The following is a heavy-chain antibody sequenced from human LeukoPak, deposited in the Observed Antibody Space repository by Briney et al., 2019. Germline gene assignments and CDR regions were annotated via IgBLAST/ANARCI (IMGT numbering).Heavy chain of an antibody. CDR3: AKPLRSSSASLYYFDY. Sequence: GGSLRLSCAASGFTFSSYGMHWVRQAPGKGLEWVALIRYDGTTKSYADSVEGRFAISRDSSKNTLYLQMSSLRTEDTAVYYCAKPLRSSSASLYYFDYWGQGTLVTVSS. CDR1: GFTFSSYG. V-gene: IGHV3-30*02. D-gene: IGHD6-25*01. CDR2: IRYDGTTK. J-gene: IGHJ4*02.